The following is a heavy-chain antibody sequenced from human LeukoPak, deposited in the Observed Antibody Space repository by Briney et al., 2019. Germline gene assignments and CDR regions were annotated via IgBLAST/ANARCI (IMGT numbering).Heavy chain of an antibody. J-gene: IGHJ4*02. D-gene: IGHD6-19*01. V-gene: IGHV3-23*01. CDR1: GFTFSSYA. CDR3: AKDNFRGIAVAGTTYFDY. CDR2: ISGSGGST. Sequence: GGSLRLSWAASGFTFSSYAMSWVRQAPGKGLEWVSAISGSGGSTYYADSVKGRFTISRDNSKNTLYLQMNSLRAEDTAVYYCAKDNFRGIAVAGTTYFDYWGQGTLVTVSS.